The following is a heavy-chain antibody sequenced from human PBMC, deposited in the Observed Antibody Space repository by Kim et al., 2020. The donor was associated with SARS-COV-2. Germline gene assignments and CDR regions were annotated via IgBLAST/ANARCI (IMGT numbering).Heavy chain of an antibody. CDR3: ARVQNYYDSLGSGDY. D-gene: IGHD3-22*01. J-gene: IGHJ4*02. CDR1: GFTFSSYA. Sequence: GGSLRLSCAASGFTFSSYAMHWVRQAPGKGLEWVAVISYDGSNKYYADSVKGRFTISRDNSKNTLYLQMNSLRAEDTAVYYCARVQNYYDSLGSGDYWGQGTLVNVSS. V-gene: IGHV3-30*04. CDR2: ISYDGSNK.